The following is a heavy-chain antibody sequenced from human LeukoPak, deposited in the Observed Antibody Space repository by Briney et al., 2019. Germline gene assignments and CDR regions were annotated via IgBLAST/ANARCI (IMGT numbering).Heavy chain of an antibody. CDR1: GFTVSNNY. V-gene: IGHV3-53*01. CDR3: TTRFVDTAMETYYFDY. CDR2: IYGGGST. J-gene: IGHJ4*02. Sequence: GGSLRLSCVVSGFTVSNNYMKWVRQAPGKGLEWVSTIYGGGSTYYADSVRGRFTISRHNSKNTLYLQMNSLKTEDTAVYYCTTRFVDTAMETYYFDYWGQGTLVTVSS. D-gene: IGHD5-18*01.